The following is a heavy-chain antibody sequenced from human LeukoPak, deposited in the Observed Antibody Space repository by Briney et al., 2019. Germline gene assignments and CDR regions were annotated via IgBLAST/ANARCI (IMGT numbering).Heavy chain of an antibody. Sequence: SETLSLTCTVSGVSVSTTYNWGWVRRPPGKGLEWIGYNGNNNYNSSLKSRATISLDTSKNQFSLKLHSVTDADTAVYYCVRDYWGSLDYWGQGTLVTVSS. J-gene: IGHJ4*02. CDR2: NGNN. D-gene: IGHD7-27*01. CDR1: GVSVSTTYN. CDR3: VRDYWGSLDY. V-gene: IGHV4-61*01.